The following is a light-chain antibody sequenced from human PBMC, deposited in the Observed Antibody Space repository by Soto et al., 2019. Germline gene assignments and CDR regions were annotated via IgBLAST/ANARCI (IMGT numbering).Light chain of an antibody. CDR1: SSDVGSYNS. CDR2: QVS. V-gene: IGLV2-14*01. Sequence: QSVLTQPASVSGSPGQSITISCTGTSSDVGSYNSVSWYQHHPGKAPKLIVFQVSFRPSAVSDRFSGSKSDNTASLTISGLQTEDEADYYCSSYSSGSTLYVFGTGTKVTVL. J-gene: IGLJ1*01. CDR3: SSYSSGSTLYV.